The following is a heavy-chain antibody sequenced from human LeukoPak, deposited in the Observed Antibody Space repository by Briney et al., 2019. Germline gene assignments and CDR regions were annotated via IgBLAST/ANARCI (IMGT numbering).Heavy chain of an antibody. V-gene: IGHV1-2*02. D-gene: IGHD5-18*01. CDR2: INPNSGGT. Sequence: ASVKVSCKASGYTFTGYYMHWVRQAPGQGLEWMGWINPNSGGTNYAQKFQGRVTMTRDTSISTAYMELSRLRSDDTAVYYCARVRGDTGDYYYCGMDVWGQGTTVTVSS. CDR1: GYTFTGYY. J-gene: IGHJ6*02. CDR3: ARVRGDTGDYYYCGMDV.